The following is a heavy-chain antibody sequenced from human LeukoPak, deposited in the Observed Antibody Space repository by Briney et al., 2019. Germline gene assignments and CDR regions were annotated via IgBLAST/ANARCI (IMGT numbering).Heavy chain of an antibody. Sequence: SVKVSCKASGGTFSSYAISWVRQAPGQGLEWMGGIIPIFGTANYAQKFQGRVTITADKSTSTAYMELSSLRSEDTVVYYCARGYGYVPEDQAFDIWGQGTMVTVSS. J-gene: IGHJ3*02. CDR1: GGTFSSYA. CDR2: IIPIFGTA. V-gene: IGHV1-69*06. CDR3: ARGYGYVPEDQAFDI. D-gene: IGHD5-18*01.